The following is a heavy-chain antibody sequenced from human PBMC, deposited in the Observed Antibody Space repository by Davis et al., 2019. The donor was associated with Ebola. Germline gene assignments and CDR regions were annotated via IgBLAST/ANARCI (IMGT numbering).Heavy chain of an antibody. V-gene: IGHV1-46*01. CDR2: IHPSGGST. J-gene: IGHJ4*02. Sequence: ASVTVSCKTSGFTFTSYYIHWLRQAPGQGPEWMGLIHPSGGSTTYARNFQGRVSMPRDTSTATAFMELTGLTPDDTAVYYCARARSSSWFTYWGQGTQVTVSS. CDR3: ARARSSSWFTY. CDR1: GFTFTSYY. D-gene: IGHD2-2*01.